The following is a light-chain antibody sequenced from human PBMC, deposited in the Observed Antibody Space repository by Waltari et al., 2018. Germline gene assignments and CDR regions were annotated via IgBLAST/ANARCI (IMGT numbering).Light chain of an antibody. CDR1: SSDVGGYGL. CDR3: ISYTSRAAAYV. CDR2: EVN. V-gene: IGLV2-14*01. J-gene: IGLJ1*01. Sequence: QSALTQPASVSGSPGQSITISCTGTSSDVGGYGLVSWYQQKSGKAPKLIIYEVNKRPSGMSSRFSVSKSASTASLTSSGLQAEDESEYYCISYTSRAAAYVFGTGTTVTVL.